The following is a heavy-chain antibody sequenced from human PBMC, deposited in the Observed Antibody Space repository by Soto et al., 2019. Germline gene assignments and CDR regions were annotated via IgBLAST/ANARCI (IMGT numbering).Heavy chain of an antibody. CDR2: IYYSGST. J-gene: IGHJ4*02. Sequence: SETLSLTCTVSGGSISSSNYYWGWIRQPPGKGLEWIGSIYYSGSTYYNPSLKSRVTISVDTSKNQFSLKLSSVTAADTSVYYCARQIVDTAMVIFDYWGQGTLVTVSS. CDR1: GGSISSSNYY. CDR3: ARQIVDTAMVIFDY. D-gene: IGHD5-18*01. V-gene: IGHV4-39*01.